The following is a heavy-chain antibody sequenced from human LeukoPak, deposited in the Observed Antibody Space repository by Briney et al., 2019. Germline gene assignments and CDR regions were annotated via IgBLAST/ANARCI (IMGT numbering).Heavy chain of an antibody. J-gene: IGHJ4*02. V-gene: IGHV5-51*04. Sequence: PGESLKISCKGSGYSLTTYWIGWVRQMPGKGLEWMGIIYPDDSDTRYSPSFQGQVTISADKPISTAYLQWSSLKASDTAMYYCASDYSSDWYGGVDYWGQGTLVTVSS. CDR3: ASDYSSDWYGGVDY. CDR1: GYSLTTYW. D-gene: IGHD6-19*01. CDR2: IYPDDSDT.